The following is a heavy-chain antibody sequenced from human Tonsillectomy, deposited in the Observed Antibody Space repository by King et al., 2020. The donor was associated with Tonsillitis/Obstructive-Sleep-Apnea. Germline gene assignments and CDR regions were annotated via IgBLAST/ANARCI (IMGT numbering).Heavy chain of an antibody. D-gene: IGHD2-2*01. CDR3: AKDLIKAVSGTPGDAFDI. V-gene: IGHV3-9*01. CDR2: ISWNTGSI. Sequence: VQLVESGGGLVQPGRSLRLSCAASGFNLEDYAMYWVRQAPGKGLEWVSGISWNTGSIRYADSVKGRFTISRDNAKKSLHLQMNSLRAEDTALYYCAKDLIKAVSGTPGDAFDIWGRGTMVTVS. J-gene: IGHJ3*02. CDR1: GFNLEDYA.